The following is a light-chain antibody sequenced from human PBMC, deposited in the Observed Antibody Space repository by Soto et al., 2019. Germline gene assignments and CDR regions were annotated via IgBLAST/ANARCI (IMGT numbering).Light chain of an antibody. CDR1: SXDVGNGYDS. V-gene: IGLV2-14*01. CDR2: EVT. Sequence: QSVLTQPASVSGSPGQSITISCSGSSXDVGNGYDSVSWYQQHPGKAPKLIIYEVTNRPSGVSSRSSGSKSGNTASLTISGLQAEDEADYCCSSYKVSVAPYVCGTGTKVTV. J-gene: IGLJ1*01. CDR3: SSYKVSVAPYV.